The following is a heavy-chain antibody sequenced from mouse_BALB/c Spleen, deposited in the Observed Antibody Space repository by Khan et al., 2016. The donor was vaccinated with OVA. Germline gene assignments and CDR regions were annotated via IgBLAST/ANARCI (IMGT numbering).Heavy chain of an antibody. CDR3: ARREDI. Sequence: QVELMQSGPGLVAPSQSVSISCTVSGFSLTDSGVHWVRQPPGQGLEWLGVIWAGGSTNYNSALMSRMSISKDNSKSKVFLKMNSLQTDDTAMYYCARREDIWDQGTTLTVSS. CDR1: GFSLTDSG. J-gene: IGHJ2*01. V-gene: IGHV2-9*02. CDR2: IWAGGST. D-gene: IGHD1-3*01.